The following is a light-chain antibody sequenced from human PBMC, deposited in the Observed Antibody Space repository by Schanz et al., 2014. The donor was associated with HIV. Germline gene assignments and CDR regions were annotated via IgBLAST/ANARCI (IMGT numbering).Light chain of an antibody. Sequence: QSVLTQPPSASGTPGQRVTISCSVSSSNIRTNAVNWYQQLPGTAPKLLIYSNNQRPSGVPGRLSGSKSGTSASLAISGLQSEDEADYYCAAWDDSLNGWVFGGGTKLTVL. CDR3: AAWDDSLNGWV. CDR1: SSNIRTNA. J-gene: IGLJ3*02. CDR2: SNN. V-gene: IGLV1-44*01.